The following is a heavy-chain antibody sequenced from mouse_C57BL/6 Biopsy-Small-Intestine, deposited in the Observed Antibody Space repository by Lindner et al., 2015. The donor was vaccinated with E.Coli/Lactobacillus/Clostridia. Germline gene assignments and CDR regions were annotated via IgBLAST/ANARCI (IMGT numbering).Heavy chain of an antibody. Sequence: VQLQESGAELVRPGASVTLSCKASGYTFTDYEMHWVKQTAVHGLEWVGAIEPETGGSAYNQKFKGKAILTADKSSSTAYMELRSLTSEDSAVYYCTKYSTELAWFAYWGQGTLVTVSA. D-gene: IGHD2-5*01. V-gene: IGHV1-15*01. CDR3: TKYSTELAWFAY. CDR2: IEPETGGS. J-gene: IGHJ3*01. CDR1: GYTFTDYE.